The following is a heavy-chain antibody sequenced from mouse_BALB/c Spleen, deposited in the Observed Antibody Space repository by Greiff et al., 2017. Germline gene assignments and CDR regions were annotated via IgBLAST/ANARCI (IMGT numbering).Heavy chain of an antibody. V-gene: IGHV1S81*02. J-gene: IGHJ4*01. D-gene: IGHD2-10*02. CDR3: ARWGWYGNLYYYAMDY. CDR1: GYTFTSYW. CDR2: INPSNGRT. Sequence: QVHVKQPGAELVKPGASVKLSCKASGYTFTSYWMHWVKQRPGQGLEWIGEINPSNGRTNYNEKFKSKATLTVDKSSSTAYMQLSSLTSEDSAVYYCARWGWYGNLYYYAMDYWGQGTSVTVSS.